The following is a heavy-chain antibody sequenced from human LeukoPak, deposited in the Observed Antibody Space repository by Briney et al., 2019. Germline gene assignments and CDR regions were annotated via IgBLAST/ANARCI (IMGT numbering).Heavy chain of an antibody. J-gene: IGHJ4*02. V-gene: IGHV3-21*01. Sequence: PGGSLRLSCAASGFTFSSYSMNWVRQAPGKGLEWVSSISSSSSYIYYADSVKGRFTISRDNAKNSLYLQMNSLRAEDTAVYYCARNHIAAAGTSHYWGQGTLVTVSS. D-gene: IGHD6-13*01. CDR2: ISSSSSYI. CDR3: ARNHIAAAGTSHY. CDR1: GFTFSSYS.